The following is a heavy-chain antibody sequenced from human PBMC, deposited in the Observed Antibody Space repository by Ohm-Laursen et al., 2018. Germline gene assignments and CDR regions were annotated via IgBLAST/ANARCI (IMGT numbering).Heavy chain of an antibody. Sequence: SLRLSCSASGFTFSNYAMNWVRQAPGKGLEWVAIIRYDGSNKYYADSVKGRFTLSRDNSKNTLYVQMNSLRAEDTAVYYCARRTSGNYYFDYWGQGTLVTVSS. J-gene: IGHJ4*02. CDR1: GFTFSNYA. CDR2: IRYDGSNK. CDR3: ARRTSGNYYFDY. D-gene: IGHD1-26*01. V-gene: IGHV3-33*08.